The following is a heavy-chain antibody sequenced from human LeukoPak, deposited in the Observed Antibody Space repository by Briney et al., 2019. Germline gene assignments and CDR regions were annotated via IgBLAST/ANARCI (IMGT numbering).Heavy chain of an antibody. D-gene: IGHD1-26*01. J-gene: IGHJ4*02. CDR3: ARVRLEELLGAYFDY. CDR2: IYYSGST. V-gene: IGHV4-30-4*08. Sequence: PSETLSLTCTVSGGSINSGDYYWSWIRQPPGKGLEWIGYIYYSGSTYYNPSLKSRVTISVDTSKNQFSLKLSSVTAADTAVYHCARVRLEELLGAYFDYWGQGTLVTVSS. CDR1: GGSINSGDYY.